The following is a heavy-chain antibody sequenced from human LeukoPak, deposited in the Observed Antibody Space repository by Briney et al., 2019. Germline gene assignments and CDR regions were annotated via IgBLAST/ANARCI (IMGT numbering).Heavy chain of an antibody. J-gene: IGHJ4*02. CDR1: GFTFSSYS. CDR3: TRAPYADY. Sequence: GVLRLSCAASGFTFSSYSMNWVRQAPGKGLEWVGFIRSKAYGGTTEYAASVKGRFTISRDDSKSIAYLQMNSLKTEDTAVYYCTRAPYADYWGQGTLVTVSS. D-gene: IGHD2-2*01. V-gene: IGHV3-49*04. CDR2: IRSKAYGGTT.